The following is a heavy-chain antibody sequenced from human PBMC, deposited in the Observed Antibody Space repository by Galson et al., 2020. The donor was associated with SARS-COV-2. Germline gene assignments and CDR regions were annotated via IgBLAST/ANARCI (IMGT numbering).Heavy chain of an antibody. CDR3: ARDIDSSGYYYAHGMDV. D-gene: IGHD3-22*01. Sequence: SETLSLTCTVSGGSISSSSYYWGWIRQPPGKGREWIGSIYNRGSTNYNPSLKSRVTITVDTSKNQFSLKLSSVTAADTAVYYCARDIDSSGYYYAHGMDVWGQGTTVTVSS. J-gene: IGHJ6*02. CDR1: GGSISSSSYY. CDR2: IYNRGST. V-gene: IGHV4-39*07.